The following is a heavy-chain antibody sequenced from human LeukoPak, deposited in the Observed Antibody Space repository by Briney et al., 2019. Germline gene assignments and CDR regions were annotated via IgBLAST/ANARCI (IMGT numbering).Heavy chain of an antibody. CDR3: ARHVTTTDVSWFDP. CDR1: GYSFTTYW. D-gene: IGHD1-1*01. J-gene: IGHJ5*02. V-gene: IGHV5-51*01. CDR2: IYPGDSDT. Sequence: GESLKISCKGSGYSFTTYWIGWVRQMPGKGLEWMGIIYPGDSDTRYSPSFQGQVTISADKSISTAYLQWSSLKASDTAMYYCARHVTTTDVSWFDPWGQGTLVAVSS.